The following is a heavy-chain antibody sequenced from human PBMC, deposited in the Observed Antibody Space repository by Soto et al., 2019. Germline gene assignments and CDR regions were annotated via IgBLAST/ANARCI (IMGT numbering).Heavy chain of an antibody. J-gene: IGHJ6*02. D-gene: IGHD6-6*01. CDR3: ATMPGVAARPRPGGMDV. V-gene: IGHV3-48*02. CDR1: GFTFSSYS. CDR2: ISSSSSTI. Sequence: EVQLVESGGGLVQPGGSLRLSCAASGFTFSSYSMNWVRQAPGKGLEWVSYISSSSSTIYYADSVKGRFTISRDNAKNSLYLQMNGLSDEDTAVYYCATMPGVAARPRPGGMDVWGQGTTVTVSS.